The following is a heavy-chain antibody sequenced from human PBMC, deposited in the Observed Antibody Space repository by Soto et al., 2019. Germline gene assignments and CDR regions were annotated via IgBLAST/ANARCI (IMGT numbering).Heavy chain of an antibody. CDR2: IYHSGST. V-gene: IGHV4-4*02. CDR3: ARALITVSRYYFDY. J-gene: IGHJ4*02. CDR1: GGSISSSNW. Sequence: ASETLSLTCAVSGGSISSSNWWSWVRQPPGKGLEWIGEIYHSGSTNYNPSLKSRVTISVDKSKNQFSLKLSSVTAADTAVYYCARALITVSRYYFDYRGQGTLVTVSS.